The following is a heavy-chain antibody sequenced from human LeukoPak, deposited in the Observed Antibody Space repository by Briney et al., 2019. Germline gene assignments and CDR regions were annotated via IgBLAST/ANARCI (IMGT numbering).Heavy chain of an antibody. CDR2: IYYSGST. J-gene: IGHJ4*02. V-gene: IGHV4-59*08. CDR3: ARQGAGVPFDY. D-gene: IGHD3-10*01. CDR1: GGSIRSYY. Sequence: PSETLSLTCTVSGGSIRSYYWSSIRQPPGKGLEWLGYIYYSGSTNYNPSLKSRVTISVDTSKNQFSLKLSSVTAADTAVYYCARQGAGVPFDYWGRGTLVTVSS.